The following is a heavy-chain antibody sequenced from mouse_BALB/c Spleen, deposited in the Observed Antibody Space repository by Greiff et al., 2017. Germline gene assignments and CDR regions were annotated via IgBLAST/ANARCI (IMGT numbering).Heavy chain of an antibody. CDR2: INSNGGST. D-gene: IGHD4-1*01. CDR1: GFTFSSYY. V-gene: IGHV5-6-2*01. CDR3: ARHGRDYAMDY. Sequence: EVHLVESGGGLVKLGGSLKLSCAASGFTFSSYYMSWVRQTPEKRLELVAAINSNGGSTYYPDTVKGRFTISRDNAKNTLYLQMSSLKSEDTALYYCARHGRDYAMDYWGQGTSVTVSS. J-gene: IGHJ4*01.